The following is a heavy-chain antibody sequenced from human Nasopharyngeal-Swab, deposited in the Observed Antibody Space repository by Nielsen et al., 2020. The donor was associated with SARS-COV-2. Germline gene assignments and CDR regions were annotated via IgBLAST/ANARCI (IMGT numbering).Heavy chain of an antibody. CDR3: ARDRTVTTTDYFDY. Sequence: GESLKISCAASGFTFSSYGMHWVRQAPGKGLEWVAVIWYDGSNKYYADSVKGRFTISRDNSKNTLYLQMNSLRAEDTAVYYCARDRTVTTTDYFDYWGQGTLVTVSS. D-gene: IGHD4-17*01. V-gene: IGHV3-33*08. CDR2: IWYDGSNK. CDR1: GFTFSSYG. J-gene: IGHJ4*02.